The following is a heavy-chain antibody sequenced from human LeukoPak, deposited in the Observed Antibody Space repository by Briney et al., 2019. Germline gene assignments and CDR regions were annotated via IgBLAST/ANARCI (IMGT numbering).Heavy chain of an antibody. J-gene: IGHJ5*02. CDR1: GFTFSSYA. CDR2: ISGSGGST. D-gene: IGHD4/OR15-4a*01. V-gene: IGHV3-23*01. CDR3: ARGTMMRCFDP. Sequence: GGSLRLSCAASGFTFSSYAMSWVRQAPGKGMEWVSAISGSGGSTYYADSVKGRFTISRDNAKNSLYLQMNSLRAEDTAVYYCARGTMMRCFDPWGQGTLVTVSS.